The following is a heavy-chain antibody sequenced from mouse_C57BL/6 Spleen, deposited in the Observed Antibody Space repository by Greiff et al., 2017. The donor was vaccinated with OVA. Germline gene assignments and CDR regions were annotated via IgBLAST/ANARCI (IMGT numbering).Heavy chain of an antibody. D-gene: IGHD2-5*01. J-gene: IGHJ4*01. V-gene: IGHV2-9-1*01. CDR2: IWTGGGT. Sequence: VNLVESGPGLVAPSQSLSITCTVSGFSLTSYAISWVRQPPGKGLEWLGVIWTGGGTNYNSALKSRLSISKDNSKSQVFLKMNSLQTDDTARYYCARKGNYYSNYEDYYAMDYWGQGTSVTVSS. CDR1: GFSLTSYA. CDR3: ARKGNYYSNYEDYYAMDY.